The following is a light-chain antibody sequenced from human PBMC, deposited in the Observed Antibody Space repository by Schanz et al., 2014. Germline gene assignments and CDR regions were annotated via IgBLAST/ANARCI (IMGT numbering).Light chain of an antibody. V-gene: IGKV3-11*01. CDR3: QQRDSWPSRRVT. J-gene: IGKJ4*01. CDR2: VSS. Sequence: EIVMTQSPATLSVSPGERVTLSCRASQSVSTNLAWHQQKPGQAPRVLIYVSSSRASGIPDRFSGSGSGTDFTLTISSLEPEDFAVYYCQQRDSWPSRRVTFGGGTKVEIK. CDR1: QSVSTN.